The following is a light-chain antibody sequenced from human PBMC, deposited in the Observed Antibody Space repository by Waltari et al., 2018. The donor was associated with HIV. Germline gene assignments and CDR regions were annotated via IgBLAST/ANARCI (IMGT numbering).Light chain of an antibody. CDR1: SIDVGSFNL. CDR3: SAYSGRTQTVL. Sequence: QSALTQPASVSGSPGQSITISCTGTSIDVGSFNLVSWYPQHPDKAPTLSVYEGDTRPSGVSNRFSGSKSGSTASLRISDLQSEDQAVYYGSAYSGRTQTVLFGGGTALTVL. CDR2: EGD. V-gene: IGLV2-23*01. J-gene: IGLJ2*01.